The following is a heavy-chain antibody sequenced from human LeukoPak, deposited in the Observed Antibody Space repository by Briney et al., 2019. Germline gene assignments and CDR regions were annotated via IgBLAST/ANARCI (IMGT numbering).Heavy chain of an antibody. CDR2: IYTSGST. D-gene: IGHD3-10*01. CDR3: ARDARFGPYYFDY. CDR1: GGSISSGSYY. Sequence: SETLSLTCTVSGGSISSGSYYWSWIRQPAGKGLEWIGRIYTSGSTNYNPSLKSRVTISVDTSKNQFSLKLSSVTAADTAVYYCARDARFGPYYFDYWGQGTLVTVSS. V-gene: IGHV4-61*02. J-gene: IGHJ4*02.